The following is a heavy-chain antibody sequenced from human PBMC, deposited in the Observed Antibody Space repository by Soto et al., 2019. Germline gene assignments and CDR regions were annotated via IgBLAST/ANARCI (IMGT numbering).Heavy chain of an antibody. V-gene: IGHV3-11*01. J-gene: IGHJ5*02. CDR1: GLSFRDFY. CDR2: IGPSDTGI. Sequence: GGSLRLSCEASGLSFRDFYMAWIRQAPGKGLEWVAFIGPSDTGIYYAESVKGRFTISRDNAKDSLFLQMKSLKGEDTAIYYCARDLRAFGVASRFDPWGQGTLVTVSS. D-gene: IGHD2-21*01. CDR3: ARDLRAFGVASRFDP.